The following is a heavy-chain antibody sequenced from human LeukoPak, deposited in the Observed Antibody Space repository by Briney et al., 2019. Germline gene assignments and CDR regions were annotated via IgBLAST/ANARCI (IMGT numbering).Heavy chain of an antibody. CDR2: VDPEDGET. CDR3: ARVKAMVFDY. V-gene: IGHV1-69-2*01. J-gene: IGHJ4*02. Sequence: ASVKVSCKVSGYTFTDYYMHWVQQAPGKGLEWMGLVDPEDGETIYAEKFQGRVTITADTSTDTAYMELSSLRSEDTAVYCCARVKAMVFDYWGQGTLVTVSS. D-gene: IGHD5-18*01. CDR1: GYTFTDYY.